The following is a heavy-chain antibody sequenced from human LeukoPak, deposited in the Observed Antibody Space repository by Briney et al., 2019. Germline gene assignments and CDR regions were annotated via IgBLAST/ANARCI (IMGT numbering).Heavy chain of an antibody. CDR1: GFTSISNY. Sequence: GGSLRLPCPASGFTSISNYMGWVRQAPGKGLEWFSVIYSGGSTYYADSVKGRFTISRDNSKNTLYLQMNSLRAEDTAVYYCARARDYYYGMDVWGQGTTVTVSS. D-gene: IGHD6-6*01. V-gene: IGHV3-53*01. J-gene: IGHJ6*02. CDR3: ARARDYYYGMDV. CDR2: IYSGGST.